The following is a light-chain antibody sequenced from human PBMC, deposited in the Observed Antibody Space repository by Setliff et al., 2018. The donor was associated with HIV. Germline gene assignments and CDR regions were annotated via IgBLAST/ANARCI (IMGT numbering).Light chain of an antibody. CDR2: DVS. J-gene: IGLJ3*02. V-gene: IGLV2-14*03. CDR1: SSDVGGYNY. CDR3: SSYTASSTLV. Sequence: LTQPASVSGSPGQSITISCTGSSSDVGGYNYVSWYQQHPGKAPKLMIYDVSQRPSGVSDRFSGSKSGITASLTISGLQPEDESDYYCSSYTASSTLVFGGGTKGTVL.